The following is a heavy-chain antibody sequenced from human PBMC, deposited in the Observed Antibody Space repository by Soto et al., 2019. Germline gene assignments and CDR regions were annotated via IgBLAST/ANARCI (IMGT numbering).Heavy chain of an antibody. Sequence: PSVKVSCKASGYTFTSYYMHWVRQAPGQGLEWMGWINPNSGGTNYAQKFQGWVTMTRDTSISTAYMELSRLRSDDTAVYYCARAHYDILTGYCNFDYWGQGTLVTVSS. CDR2: INPNSGGT. J-gene: IGHJ4*02. CDR3: ARAHYDILTGYCNFDY. D-gene: IGHD3-9*01. V-gene: IGHV1-2*04. CDR1: GYTFTSYY.